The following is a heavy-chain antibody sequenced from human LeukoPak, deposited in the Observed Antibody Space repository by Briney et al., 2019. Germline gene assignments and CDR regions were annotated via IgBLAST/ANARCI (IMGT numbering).Heavy chain of an antibody. V-gene: IGHV4-39*01. Sequence: PSESLTLTCNVSGGTFSSNSYYWGRMRQPPGKGLEWIGSIHYSGSTYYNPSLKSRVTISVDTSKNQFSLKQSSLTAADTAVYYCARQYSSGSLSLNYYYYMDVWGKGTTVTVSS. J-gene: IGHJ6*03. D-gene: IGHD3-10*01. CDR3: ARQYSSGSLSLNYYYYMDV. CDR1: GGTFSSNSYY. CDR2: IHYSGST.